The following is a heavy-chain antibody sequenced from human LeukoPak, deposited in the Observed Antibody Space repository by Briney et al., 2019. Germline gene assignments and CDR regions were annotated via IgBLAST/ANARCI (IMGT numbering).Heavy chain of an antibody. CDR3: ATDTPKGYAFDI. Sequence: GASVKVSCKASGYTFTSYDINWVRQATGQGLEWMGWMNPNSGNTGYAQKFQGRVTMTRNTSISTAYMELSGLRSEDTAVYYCATDTPKGYAFDIWGQGTMVTVSS. CDR2: MNPNSGNT. CDR1: GYTFTSYD. J-gene: IGHJ3*02. V-gene: IGHV1-8*01. D-gene: IGHD1-1*01.